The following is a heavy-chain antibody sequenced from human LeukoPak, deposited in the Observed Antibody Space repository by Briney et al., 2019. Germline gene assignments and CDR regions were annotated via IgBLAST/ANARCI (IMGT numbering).Heavy chain of an antibody. CDR3: AKDRLDGYNFRGMDV. J-gene: IGHJ6*02. CDR2: ISSDGSNE. CDR1: GFTFSTYA. Sequence: GGSLRLSCSASGFTFSTYAMHWVRQAPGKGLEWVGVISSDGSNEYYADSVRGRSTISRDNSKNTVYMQLRSLRGEDTAVYYCAKDRLDGYNFRGMDVWGQGTTVSVSS. D-gene: IGHD5-24*01. V-gene: IGHV3-30*04.